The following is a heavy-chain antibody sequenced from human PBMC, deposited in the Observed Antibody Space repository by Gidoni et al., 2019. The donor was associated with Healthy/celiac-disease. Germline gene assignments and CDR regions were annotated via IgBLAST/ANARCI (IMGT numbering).Heavy chain of an antibody. Sequence: QLQLQESGPGLVKPSETLSLTCTVSGGSISSSSYYWGWIRQPPGKGLEWIGSIYYSGSTYYNPSLKSRVTISVDTSKNQFSLKLSSVTAADTAVYYCARQLFPYSNYVPYYFDYWGQGTLVTVSS. V-gene: IGHV4-39*01. J-gene: IGHJ4*02. CDR1: GGSISSSSYY. CDR2: IYYSGST. CDR3: ARQLFPYSNYVPYYFDY. D-gene: IGHD4-4*01.